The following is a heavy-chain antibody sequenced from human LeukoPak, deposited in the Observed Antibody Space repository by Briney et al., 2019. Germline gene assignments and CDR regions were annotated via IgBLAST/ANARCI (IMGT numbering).Heavy chain of an antibody. J-gene: IGHJ4*02. CDR1: GFTFSSYA. Sequence: PGGSLRLSCAASGFTFSSYAMSWVRQAPGKGLEWVSAISGSGGSTYYADSVKGRFTISRDNSKNTLYLQMNSLRAEDTAAYYCAPWGAIAVAGTNDYWGQGTLVTVSS. D-gene: IGHD6-19*01. CDR3: APWGAIAVAGTNDY. V-gene: IGHV3-23*01. CDR2: ISGSGGST.